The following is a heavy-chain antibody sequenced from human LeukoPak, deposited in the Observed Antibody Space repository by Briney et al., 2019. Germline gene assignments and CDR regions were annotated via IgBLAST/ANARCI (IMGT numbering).Heavy chain of an antibody. V-gene: IGHV5-51*01. D-gene: IGHD1-1*01. CDR2: IYPGDSDT. J-gene: IGHJ4*02. Sequence: GESLKISCKGSGYNFITYWIAWVRQMPGKGLEWMGIIYPGDSDTRYSPAFQGQVTISADKSISTAYLQWSSLKASDTAMYYRARDRGNFFDYWGQGTLVTVSS. CDR1: GYNFITYW. CDR3: ARDRGNFFDY.